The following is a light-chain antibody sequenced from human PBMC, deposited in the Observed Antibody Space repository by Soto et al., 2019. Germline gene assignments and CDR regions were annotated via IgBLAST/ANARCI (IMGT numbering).Light chain of an antibody. CDR1: QSVTVNS. J-gene: IGKJ3*01. CDR2: AAS. Sequence: ESLLTQSPGTLSLSPGEGVTVSCRASQSVTVNSLAWYQQKPGQAPRLLIYAASTRAAAVPDRFTGSGSGTDFALTISRLEPEDFGVYYCQQYGDSPLTSGPGTKVDIK. CDR3: QQYGDSPLT. V-gene: IGKV3-20*01.